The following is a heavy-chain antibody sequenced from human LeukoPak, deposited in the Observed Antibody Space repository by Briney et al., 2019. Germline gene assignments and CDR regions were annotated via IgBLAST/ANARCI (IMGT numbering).Heavy chain of an antibody. V-gene: IGHV6-1*01. Sequence: SQTLSLTCAISGDSVSSNSAAWNWLRQSPSRGLEWLGRTYYRSKWYNDYAVSVKSRITINPDTSKNQFSLQLNSVTPEDTAVYYCAREQFYDSSGYYYGPVDYWGQGTLVTVSS. CDR2: TYYRSKWYN. CDR1: GDSVSSNSAA. CDR3: AREQFYDSSGYYYGPVDY. D-gene: IGHD3-22*01. J-gene: IGHJ4*02.